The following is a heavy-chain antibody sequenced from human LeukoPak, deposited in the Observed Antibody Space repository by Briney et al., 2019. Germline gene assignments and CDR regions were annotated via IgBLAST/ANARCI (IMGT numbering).Heavy chain of an antibody. D-gene: IGHD4/OR15-4a*01. V-gene: IGHV4-59*11. CDR3: AKHTGYFHGASTYSDAFDI. Sequence: PSETHSLTCTVSGGSISSHYWSWFRQPPRKGPGWSGCVYHTGSTNHTPPLRGRASISLQTSTSQSSLKLTSVSAADTAGYDCAKHTGYFHGASTYSDAFDIWGQGTMVIVSS. CDR2: VYHTGST. CDR1: GGSISSHY. J-gene: IGHJ3*02.